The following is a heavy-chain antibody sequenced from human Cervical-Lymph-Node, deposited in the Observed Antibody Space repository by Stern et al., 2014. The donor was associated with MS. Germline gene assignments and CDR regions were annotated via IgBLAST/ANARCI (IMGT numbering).Heavy chain of an antibody. D-gene: IGHD3-22*01. J-gene: IGHJ4*02. Sequence: EVQLVESGGGLVQPGESLRLSCVASGFTFSGYWMSWVRQAPGKGLEWVANIQQVGDEEYYVDSVKGRFTISRDNAKNSLHLQMDSLKPEDTAIYYCARSYGSSSYTPFDYWGQGTLVTVSS. CDR2: IQQVGDEE. V-gene: IGHV3-7*01. CDR3: ARSYGSSSYTPFDY. CDR1: GFTFSGYW.